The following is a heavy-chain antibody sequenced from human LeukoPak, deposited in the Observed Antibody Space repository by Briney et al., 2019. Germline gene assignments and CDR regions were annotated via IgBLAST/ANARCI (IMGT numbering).Heavy chain of an antibody. CDR3: ARLGTCGGDCQPDY. D-gene: IGHD2-21*02. V-gene: IGHV4-39*01. CDR2: IYYSGST. CDR1: GGSISSYY. J-gene: IGHJ4*02. Sequence: SETLSLTCTASGGSISSYYWGWIRQPPGKGLEWIGSIYYSGSTYYNPSLKSRVTISVDTSKNQFSLKLSSVTAADTAVYYCARLGTCGGDCQPDYWGQGTLVTVSS.